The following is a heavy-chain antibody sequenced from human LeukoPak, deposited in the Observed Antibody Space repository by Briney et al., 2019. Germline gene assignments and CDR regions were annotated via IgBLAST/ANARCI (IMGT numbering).Heavy chain of an antibody. Sequence: ASVKVSCKASGYTFTSYGISWVRQAPGQGLEWMGWISAYNGNTNYAQKFQGRVTITTDESTSTAYMELSSLRSEDTAVYYCARDRCSSTSCYTGGFDYWGQGTLVTVSS. J-gene: IGHJ4*02. D-gene: IGHD2-2*02. CDR3: ARDRCSSTSCYTGGFDY. V-gene: IGHV1-18*01. CDR1: GYTFTSYG. CDR2: ISAYNGNT.